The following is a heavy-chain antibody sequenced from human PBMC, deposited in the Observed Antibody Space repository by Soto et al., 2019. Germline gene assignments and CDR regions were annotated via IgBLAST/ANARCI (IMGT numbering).Heavy chain of an antibody. J-gene: IGHJ6*02. CDR3: ARARGWYDYYYGMDV. CDR2: IYYSGTT. D-gene: IGHD6-19*01. V-gene: IGHV4-39*07. Sequence: SETLSLTCTVSGGSISSSSYFWGWIRQPPGKGLECIGSIYYSGTTYYNPSLKSRVTISVDTSKNQFSLKLSSVTAADTAVYFCARARGWYDYYYGMDVWGQGTTVTVS. CDR1: GGSISSSSYF.